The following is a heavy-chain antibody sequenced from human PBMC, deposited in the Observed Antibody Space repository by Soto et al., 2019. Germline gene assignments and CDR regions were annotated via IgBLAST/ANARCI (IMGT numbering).Heavy chain of an antibody. Sequence: TLSLTCTVSGGSISSGGYYWSWIRQHPGKGLEWIGYIYYSGSTYYNPSLKSRVTISVDTSKNQFSLKLSSVTAADTAVYYCATLGEVGATRDYWGQGTLVTVSS. CDR2: IYYSGST. D-gene: IGHD1-26*01. CDR1: GGSISSGGYY. V-gene: IGHV4-31*03. J-gene: IGHJ4*02. CDR3: ATLGEVGATRDY.